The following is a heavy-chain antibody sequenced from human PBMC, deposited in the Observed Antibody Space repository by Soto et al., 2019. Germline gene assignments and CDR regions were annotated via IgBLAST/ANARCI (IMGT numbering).Heavy chain of an antibody. V-gene: IGHV5-51*01. Sequence: GESLKISCKGSGYSFTSYWIGWVRQMPGKGLEWMGIIYPGDSDTIYSPSFQGQVTISADRSINTAYLQCTSLKASDPAMFYCARHDRREYPSGDHVFDIGGKGKRAPVSS. CDR3: ARHDRREYPSGDHVFDI. CDR1: GYSFTSYW. D-gene: IGHD3-10*01. J-gene: IGHJ3*02. CDR2: IYPGDSDT.